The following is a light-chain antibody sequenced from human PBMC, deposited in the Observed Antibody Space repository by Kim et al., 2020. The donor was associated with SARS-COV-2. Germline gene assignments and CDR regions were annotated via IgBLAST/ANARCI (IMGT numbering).Light chain of an antibody. CDR1: SSDVGGYKY. CDR2: DVS. V-gene: IGLV2-14*03. CDR3: SSYTSSSPVV. J-gene: IGLJ2*01. Sequence: GESITISGTGSSSDVGGYKYVSWYQQHPGEAPKLMIYDVSNRPSGVSNRFSGSKSGNTASLTISGLQAEDEADYYCSSYTSSSPVVFGGGTQLTVL.